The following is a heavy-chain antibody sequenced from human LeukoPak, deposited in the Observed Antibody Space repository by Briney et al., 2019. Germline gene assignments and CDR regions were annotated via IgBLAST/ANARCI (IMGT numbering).Heavy chain of an antibody. CDR3: AKGDRYCSGGSCSIDY. J-gene: IGHJ4*02. Sequence: PGGSLRLSCAASGFIFSNYGIHWVRQAPGKGLEWVAVISYDGSNKYYADSVKGRFTISRDNSKNTLSLQMNSLRADDTAIYYCAKGDRYCSGGSCSIDYWGQGTLVTVSS. V-gene: IGHV3-30*18. CDR2: ISYDGSNK. CDR1: GFIFSNYG. D-gene: IGHD2-15*01.